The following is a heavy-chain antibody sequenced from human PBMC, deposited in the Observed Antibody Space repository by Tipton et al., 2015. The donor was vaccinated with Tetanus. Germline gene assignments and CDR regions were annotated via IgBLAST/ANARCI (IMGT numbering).Heavy chain of an antibody. CDR1: GGSIIVSNFY. Sequence: TLSLTCRVSGGSIIVSNFYWGWIRQPPGKGLEWVGSIHYTGSTYLNPSLKIRVTISVDTSKNHFSLNRTSVTAADTAFYYCARQSCSGGSCRFDPWGQGTLVTVSS. J-gene: IGHJ5*02. D-gene: IGHD2-15*01. CDR3: ARQSCSGGSCRFDP. V-gene: IGHV4-39*01. CDR2: IHYTGST.